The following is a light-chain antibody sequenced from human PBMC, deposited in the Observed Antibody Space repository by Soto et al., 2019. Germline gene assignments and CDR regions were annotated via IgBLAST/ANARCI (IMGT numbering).Light chain of an antibody. CDR1: QTISTG. Sequence: EIVLTQSPGPLSLSPGERATLSCRASQTISTGLAWYQQKPGQSPRLVIWGASDRATGIPARFSGSGSGTDFTLTISSLEPEDFAVYYCQQRSALPVTFGQGTKLEIK. V-gene: IGKV3-11*01. CDR2: GAS. J-gene: IGKJ2*01. CDR3: QQRSALPVT.